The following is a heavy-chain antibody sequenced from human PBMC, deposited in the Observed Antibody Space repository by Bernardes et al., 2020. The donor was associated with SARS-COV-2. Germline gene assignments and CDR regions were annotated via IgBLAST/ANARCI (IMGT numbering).Heavy chain of an antibody. Sequence: SGPTLVKPTQTLTLTCTFSGFSLSTSGVGVGWIRQPPGKALEWLALIYWDDDKRYSPSLKSRLTITKDTSKNQVVLTMTNMDPVDTATYYCAHSRRILYQHYYYYGMDVWGQGTTVTVSS. CDR1: GFSLSTSGVG. D-gene: IGHD2-8*01. V-gene: IGHV2-5*02. CDR2: IYWDDDK. CDR3: AHSRRILYQHYYYYGMDV. J-gene: IGHJ6*02.